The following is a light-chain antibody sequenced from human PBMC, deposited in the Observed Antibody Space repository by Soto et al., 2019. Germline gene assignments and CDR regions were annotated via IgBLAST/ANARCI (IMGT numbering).Light chain of an antibody. Sequence: TLTPTTLSLSHGERATLSCRASQGIDTSLAWYQQKPGKAPKLLIYAASNFQSGVPSRFSGSGSGTHFTLTISSLQPEDFAPYYCPQLHGYPITFGQGTRLEI. CDR1: QGIDTS. CDR2: AAS. V-gene: IGKV1-9*01. CDR3: PQLHGYPIT. J-gene: IGKJ5*01.